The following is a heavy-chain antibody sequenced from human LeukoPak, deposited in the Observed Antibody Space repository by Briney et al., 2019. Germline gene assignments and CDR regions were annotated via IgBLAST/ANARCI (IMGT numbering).Heavy chain of an antibody. CDR2: IYYSGST. CDR1: GGSISGYY. V-gene: IGHV4-59*08. Sequence: SETLSLTCTVSGGSISGYYWSWIPQPPGKGLEWIGYIYYSGSTNYNPSLKSRVTFSVDTSKNQFSLKLSSVTAADTAVYYCARLRRLAYVREGAYYFDYWGQGTLVTVSS. CDR3: ARLRRLAYVREGAYYFDY. D-gene: IGHD3-16*01. J-gene: IGHJ4*02.